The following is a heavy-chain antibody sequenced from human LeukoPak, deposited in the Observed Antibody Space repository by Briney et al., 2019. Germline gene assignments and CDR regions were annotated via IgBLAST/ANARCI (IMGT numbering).Heavy chain of an antibody. CDR2: IWYDGSDT. CDR3: AKAELNCGGDCYALDY. Sequence: PGGSLRLSCAASGFTFSSYGMHWVRQAPGKGLEWVAVIWYDGSDTYYADSVKGRFTISRDNSKNTLYLQMNSLRAEDTAVYYCAKAELNCGGDCYALDYWGQGTLVTVSS. J-gene: IGHJ4*02. CDR1: GFTFSSYG. V-gene: IGHV3-30*02. D-gene: IGHD2-21*02.